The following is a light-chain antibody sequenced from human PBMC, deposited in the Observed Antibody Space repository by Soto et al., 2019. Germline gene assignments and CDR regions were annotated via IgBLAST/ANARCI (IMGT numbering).Light chain of an antibody. J-gene: IGKJ4*01. CDR2: DAS. CDR1: QSVRNNY. Sequence: EIVLTQSPDTLSLSPGEGATLSCRASQSVRNNYLAWYQQKPGQAPRLLIYDASSRATGIPDRFSGSGSGTDFTLTIDRLEPEDFAGYFCQQYGSTPLSFGGRTKVDIE. CDR3: QQYGSTPLS. V-gene: IGKV3-20*01.